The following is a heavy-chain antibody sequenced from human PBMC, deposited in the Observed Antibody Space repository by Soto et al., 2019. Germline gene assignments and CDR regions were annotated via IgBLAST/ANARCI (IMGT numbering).Heavy chain of an antibody. D-gene: IGHD2-2*03. CDR3: ARSGGYCSSTSCHQNWFDP. J-gene: IGHJ5*02. CDR2: IIPILGIA. CDR1: GGTFSSYT. Sequence: SVKVSCKASGGTFSSYTISWVRQAPGQGLEWMGRIIPILGIANYAQKFQGRVTITADKSTSTAYMELSSLRSEDTAVYYCARSGGYCSSTSCHQNWFDPWGQGTLVTVSS. V-gene: IGHV1-69*02.